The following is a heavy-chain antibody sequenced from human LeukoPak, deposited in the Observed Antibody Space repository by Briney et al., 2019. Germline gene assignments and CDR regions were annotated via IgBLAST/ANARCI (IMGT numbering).Heavy chain of an antibody. V-gene: IGHV3-21*01. CDR2: ISSSSSYI. CDR1: GFTFSSYS. D-gene: IGHD2-2*02. Sequence: PGGSLRLSCAASGFTFSSYSMNWVRQAPGKGLEWVSSISSSSSYIYYADSVRGRFTISRDNAKNSLYLQMNSLRAEDTAVYYCARDPCSSTSCYKDYWGQGTLVTVSS. J-gene: IGHJ4*02. CDR3: ARDPCSSTSCYKDY.